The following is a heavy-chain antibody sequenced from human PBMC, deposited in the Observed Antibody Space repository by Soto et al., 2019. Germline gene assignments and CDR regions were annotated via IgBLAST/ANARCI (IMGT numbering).Heavy chain of an antibody. CDR3: ARMIRSYYYGVDV. Sequence: QVQLQESGPGLVKPSETLSLTCTVSGGSISSYYWSWIRQPPGKGLEWIGHIHYSGSTNYNPSLESRVTISVDTSKNQLSLNLSSVTAADTAVYYCARMIRSYYYGVDVWGHGTTVTVSS. CDR1: GGSISSYY. D-gene: IGHD3-22*01. V-gene: IGHV4-59*01. CDR2: IHYSGST. J-gene: IGHJ6*02.